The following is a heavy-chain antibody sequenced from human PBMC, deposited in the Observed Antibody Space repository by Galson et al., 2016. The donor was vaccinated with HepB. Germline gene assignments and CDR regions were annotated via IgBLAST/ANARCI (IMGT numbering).Heavy chain of an antibody. V-gene: IGHV3-43*02. D-gene: IGHD2/OR15-2a*01. CDR3: ISSQSNSFHY. CDR1: GFTFDDYA. Sequence: SLRLSCAASGFTFDDYAMHWVRQTPQKGLEWVSLISQDGTFYADSVTGRFTISRDIVKSSLYLQMNSLTIEDTALYYCISSQSNSFHYWGQGTLVIVSS. J-gene: IGHJ4*02. CDR2: ISQDGT.